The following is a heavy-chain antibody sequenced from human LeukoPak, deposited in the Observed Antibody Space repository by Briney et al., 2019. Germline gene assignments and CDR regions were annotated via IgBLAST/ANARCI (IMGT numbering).Heavy chain of an antibody. J-gene: IGHJ6*02. D-gene: IGHD5-12*01. CDR2: ISCNGNNK. CDR1: GFTFSTYG. Sequence: QAGGSLRLSCAASGFTFSTYGMDWVRQAPGKGLQWVAIISCNGNNKYSADSVKGRFTISRDNSKNTLYLQLDSLRPEDKAVYYCAKPIGGSDTWYYFGIDVGGQGTTVTVP. CDR3: AKPIGGSDTWYYFGIDV. V-gene: IGHV3-30*18.